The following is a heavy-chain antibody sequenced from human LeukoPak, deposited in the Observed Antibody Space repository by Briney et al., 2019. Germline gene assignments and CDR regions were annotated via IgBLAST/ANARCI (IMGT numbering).Heavy chain of an antibody. CDR2: IYYSGST. J-gene: IGHJ4*02. Sequence: SETLSLTCTVSGGSISSYYWSWIRQPPGKGLEWIGYIYYSGSTNYNPSLKSRVTISVDTSKNQFSLKLSSVTAADTAVCYCARSDATHQIDYWGQGTLVTVSS. CDR3: ARSDATHQIDY. D-gene: IGHD1-26*01. V-gene: IGHV4-59*08. CDR1: GGSISSYY.